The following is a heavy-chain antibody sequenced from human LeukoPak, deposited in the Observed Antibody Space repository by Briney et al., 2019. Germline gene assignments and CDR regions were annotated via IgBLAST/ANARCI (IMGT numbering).Heavy chain of an antibody. CDR1: GYSFTSYW. V-gene: IGHV5-51*01. CDR2: IYPGDSDT. CDR3: ARLESGTYYYNSSGYHILPGASNP. Sequence: RGESLKISCKGSGYSFTSYWIGWVRQMPGKGLEWMGIIYPGDSDTRYSPSFQGQVTISADKSISTAYLQWSSLKASDTAMYYCARLESGTYYYNSSGYHILPGASNPRGQGTLVTVSS. D-gene: IGHD3-22*01. J-gene: IGHJ5*02.